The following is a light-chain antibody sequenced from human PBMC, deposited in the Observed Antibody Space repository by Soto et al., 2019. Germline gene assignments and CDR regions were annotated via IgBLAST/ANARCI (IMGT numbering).Light chain of an antibody. CDR1: QSISSW. J-gene: IGKJ2*01. CDR3: QHYNSYPYT. CDR2: DAS. V-gene: IGKV1-5*01. Sequence: DIQMTQSPSTLSASVGDRVTITCRASQSISSWLAWYQQKPGKAPKLLIYDASSLESGVPSRFSGSGSGTDFTLTISSLPPDDFATYYGQHYNSYPYTFGQGTKLEIK.